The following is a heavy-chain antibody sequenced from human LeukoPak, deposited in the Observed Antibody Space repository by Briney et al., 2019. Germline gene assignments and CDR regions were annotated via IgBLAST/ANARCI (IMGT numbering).Heavy chain of an antibody. J-gene: IGHJ4*02. CDR1: GFTFDDYA. D-gene: IGHD5-24*01. V-gene: IGHV3-9*01. Sequence: GGSLRLSCAASGFTFDDYAMHWVRQAPGKGLEWVSGISWNSGSIGYADSVKGRFTISRDNAKNSLYLQMSSLRAEDTALYYCARVGGDGYNYRYYFDYWGQGTLVTVSS. CDR2: ISWNSGSI. CDR3: ARVGGDGYNYRYYFDY.